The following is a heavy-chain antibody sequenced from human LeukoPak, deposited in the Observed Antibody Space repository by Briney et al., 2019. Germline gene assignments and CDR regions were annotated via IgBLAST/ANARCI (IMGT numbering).Heavy chain of an antibody. V-gene: IGHV3-43D*03. CDR3: TKDTLNKYNGYETLGDAFDI. CDR1: GFTFDDYA. D-gene: IGHD5-12*01. J-gene: IGHJ3*02. CDR2: ISWDGGST. Sequence: GGSLRLSCAASGFTFDDYAMHWVRQAPGKGLEWVSLISWDGGSTSYADSVKGRFTISRDNSKNSLFLQMNSLRLEDTALYYCTKDTLNKYNGYETLGDAFDIWGQGTMVTVSS.